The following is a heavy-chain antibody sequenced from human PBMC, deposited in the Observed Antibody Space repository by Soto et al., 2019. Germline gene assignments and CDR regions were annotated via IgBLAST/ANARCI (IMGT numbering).Heavy chain of an antibody. V-gene: IGHV1-18*04. CDR3: ATQGAGYDSSGPHGY. J-gene: IGHJ4*02. CDR2: ISAYNGNT. CDR1: GYTFTSYG. D-gene: IGHD3-22*01. Sequence: WASVKVSCKASGYTFTSYGISWVRQAPGQGLEWMGWISAYNGNTNYAQKLQGRVTMTTDTSTSTAYMELRSLRSDDTAVYYCATQGAGYDSSGPHGYWGQGTLVNVSS.